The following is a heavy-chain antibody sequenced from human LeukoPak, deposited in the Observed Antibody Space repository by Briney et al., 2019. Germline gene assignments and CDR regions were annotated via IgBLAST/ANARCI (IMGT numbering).Heavy chain of an antibody. Sequence: GGSLRLSCAASGFTFSTYGMHWVRQAPGKGLEGVAVVSYDGSSIYYADSVKGRFTISRDNSKNTLYLQLNSLTAEDTAVYYCAKSETADYGDSSYYYNYLMDIWGQGTTVTVSS. D-gene: IGHD4-17*01. CDR2: VSYDGSSI. J-gene: IGHJ6*02. CDR3: AKSETADYGDSSYYYNYLMDI. CDR1: GFTFSTYG. V-gene: IGHV3-30*18.